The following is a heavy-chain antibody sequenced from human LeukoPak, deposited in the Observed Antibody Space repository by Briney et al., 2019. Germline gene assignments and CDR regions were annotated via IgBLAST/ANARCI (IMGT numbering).Heavy chain of an antibody. CDR2: IYYNEST. CDR3: GRHLRYCSGGSCHTDDAFDI. V-gene: IGHV4-59*08. D-gene: IGHD2-15*01. CDR1: GGSISSYC. J-gene: IGHJ3*02. Sequence: SETLSLTCTVSGGSISSYCWSWIRQPPGKGLEWIGYIYYNESTNYNPSLKSRVPISVYPSKNQFSLKLSSVTAADTAVYYCGRHLRYCSGGSCHTDDAFDIWGQGTMVTVSS.